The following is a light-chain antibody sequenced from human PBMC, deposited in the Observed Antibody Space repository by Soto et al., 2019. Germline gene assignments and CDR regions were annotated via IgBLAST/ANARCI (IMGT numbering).Light chain of an antibody. V-gene: IGKV1-5*03. CDR3: QQYKTHFRT. CDR1: QGISGR. J-gene: IGKJ2*01. CDR2: KAS. Sequence: DIQMTQSPSTLSASAGERVTLTCRASQGISGRLAWYQQKPGEAPRLLIYKASSWASGVPSRFSGSGFGTETTLTISSLQADDSGNYCCQQYKTHFRTFGQGTKLEIK.